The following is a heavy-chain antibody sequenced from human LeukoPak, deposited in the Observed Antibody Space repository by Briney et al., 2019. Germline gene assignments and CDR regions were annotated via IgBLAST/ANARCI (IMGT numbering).Heavy chain of an antibody. J-gene: IGHJ4*02. CDR1: GFTFSSSW. CDR2: IKGDGSDK. V-gene: IGHV3-7*01. Sequence: GGSLRLSCAASGFTFSSSWMTWVRQAPGRGLEWLANIKGDGSDKNYVDSVKGRFTISRDNAKNSLFLQMSSLRGEDTALYYCATEHWGPNSWGQGTLVTVSS. D-gene: IGHD3-16*01. CDR3: ATEHWGPNS.